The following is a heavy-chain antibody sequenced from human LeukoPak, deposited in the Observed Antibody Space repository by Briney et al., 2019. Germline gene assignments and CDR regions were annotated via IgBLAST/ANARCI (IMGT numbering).Heavy chain of an antibody. CDR3: ARVVAATSFDY. Sequence: AESLKISCKGSGYSFTSYWIGWVRQMPGKGLEWMGIIYPGDSDTRYSPSFQGQITISADKSISTAYLQWSSLKASDTAMYYCARVVAATSFDYWGQGTLVTVSS. D-gene: IGHD2-15*01. CDR2: IYPGDSDT. V-gene: IGHV5-51*01. J-gene: IGHJ4*02. CDR1: GYSFTSYW.